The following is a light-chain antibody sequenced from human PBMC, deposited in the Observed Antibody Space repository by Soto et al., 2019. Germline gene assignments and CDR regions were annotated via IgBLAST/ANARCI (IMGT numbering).Light chain of an antibody. CDR1: SSDVGGYNY. CDR2: DIR. Sequence: QSVLTQPASVSGSPGQSITISCTGTSSDVGGYNYVSWYQQHPGKAPKLMIYDIRNRPSGASNRFSGSKSGNTASLTISGLQAEDEDDYYCSSYTISSTYVFGTGTKRTVL. CDR3: SSYTISSTYV. V-gene: IGLV2-14*01. J-gene: IGLJ1*01.